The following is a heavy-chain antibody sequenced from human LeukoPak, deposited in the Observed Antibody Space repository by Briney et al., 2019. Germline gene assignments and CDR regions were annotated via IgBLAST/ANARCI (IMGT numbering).Heavy chain of an antibody. CDR3: ARGVVIAPQTFDY. D-gene: IGHD2-21*01. Sequence: SETLSLTCTVSGESISGFYWTWIRQPPGKGLEWIGYIYYSGSTNYNPSLKSRVTISVDTSKNQFSLTLSSVTAADTAVYYCARGVVIAPQTFDYWGQGTLVTVSS. CDR2: IYYSGST. V-gene: IGHV4-59*01. CDR1: GESISGFY. J-gene: IGHJ4*02.